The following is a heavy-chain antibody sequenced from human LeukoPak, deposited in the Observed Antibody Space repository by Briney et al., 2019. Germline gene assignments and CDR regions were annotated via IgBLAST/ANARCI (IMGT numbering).Heavy chain of an antibody. D-gene: IGHD2-15*01. CDR1: GFTFSSYG. CDR3: AKARYCSGGSCHRGIDY. CDR2: IRYDGSNK. V-gene: IGHV3-30*02. J-gene: IGHJ4*02. Sequence: GGSLRLSCAASGFTFSSYGMHWVRQAPGKGLEWVAFIRYDGSNKYYADSVKGRFTISRDNSKNTLYLQMNSLRAEDTAVYYCAKARYCSGGSCHRGIDYWGQGTLVTVSS.